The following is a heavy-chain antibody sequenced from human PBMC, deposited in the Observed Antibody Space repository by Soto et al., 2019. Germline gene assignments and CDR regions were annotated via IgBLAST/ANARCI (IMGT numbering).Heavy chain of an antibody. V-gene: IGHV1-69*13. Sequence: SVKVSCKASGGTFSSYAISWVRQAPGQGLEWMGGIIPIFGTANYAQKFQGRVTITADESTSTAYMELSSLRSEDTAVYYCARGILRYCSSTSCFYYWGEGTLVTVCS. CDR3: ARGILRYCSSTSCFYY. CDR1: GGTFSSYA. J-gene: IGHJ4*02. CDR2: IIPIFGTA. D-gene: IGHD2-2*01.